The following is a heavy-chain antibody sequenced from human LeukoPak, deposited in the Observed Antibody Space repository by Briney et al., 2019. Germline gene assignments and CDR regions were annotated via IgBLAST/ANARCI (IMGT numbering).Heavy chain of an antibody. CDR2: ISGSGGST. J-gene: IGHJ4*02. CDR3: AKFGSYDFWSGPSPGFDY. Sequence: GGSLRLSCAASGFTFSSYAMSWVRQAPGKGLKWVSAISGSGGSTYYADSVKGRFTISRDNSKNTLYLQMNSLRAEDTAVYYCAKFGSYDFWSGPSPGFDYWGQGTLVTVSS. D-gene: IGHD3-3*01. CDR1: GFTFSSYA. V-gene: IGHV3-23*01.